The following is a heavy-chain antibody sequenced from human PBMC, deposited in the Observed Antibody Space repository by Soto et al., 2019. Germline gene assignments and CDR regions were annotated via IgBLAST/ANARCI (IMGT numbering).Heavy chain of an antibody. CDR3: ARTNGNYYDSSGSLYYYYGMDV. CDR1: GYTFTSYA. J-gene: IGHJ6*02. V-gene: IGHV1-3*01. CDR2: INAGNGNT. D-gene: IGHD3-22*01. Sequence: QVQLVQSGAEVKKPGASVKVSCKASGYTFTSYAMHWVRQAPGQRLEWMGWINAGNGNTKYSQKFQGRVTITRDTSASPAYMELSSLRSEDTAVYYCARTNGNYYDSSGSLYYYYGMDVWGQGTTVTVSS.